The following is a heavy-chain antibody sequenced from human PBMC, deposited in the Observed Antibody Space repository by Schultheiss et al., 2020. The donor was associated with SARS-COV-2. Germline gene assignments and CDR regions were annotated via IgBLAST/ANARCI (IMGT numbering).Heavy chain of an antibody. CDR3: AKEVLRFLEWFLYYFDY. V-gene: IGHV3-23*01. D-gene: IGHD3-3*01. Sequence: GGSLRLSCAASGFTFSSYSMNWVRQAPGKGLEWVSAISGSGGSTYYADSVKGRFTISRDNSKNTLYLQMNSLRAEDTAVYYCAKEVLRFLEWFLYYFDYWGQGTLVTVSS. CDR2: ISGSGGST. CDR1: GFTFSSYS. J-gene: IGHJ4*02.